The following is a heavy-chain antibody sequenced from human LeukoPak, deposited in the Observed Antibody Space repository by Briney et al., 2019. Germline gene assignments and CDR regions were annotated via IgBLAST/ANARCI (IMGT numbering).Heavy chain of an antibody. CDR2: ISYDESNK. CDR1: GFTFSSYG. D-gene: IGHD2-21*02. Sequence: GGSLRLSCAASGFTFSSYGMHWVRQAPGKGLEWVAVISYDESNKYYADSVKGRFTISRDNSKNTLYLQMNSLRAEDTAVYYCAKPPRAYCGADCYGTAEYFQHWGQGTLVTVSS. V-gene: IGHV3-30*18. J-gene: IGHJ1*01. CDR3: AKPPRAYCGADCYGTAEYFQH.